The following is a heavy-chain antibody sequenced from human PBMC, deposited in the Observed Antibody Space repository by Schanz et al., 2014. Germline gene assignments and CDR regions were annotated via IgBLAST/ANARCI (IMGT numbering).Heavy chain of an antibody. J-gene: IGHJ4*02. CDR3: ARDGVDAAAGGNY. CDR2: INPSGGST. D-gene: IGHD6-13*01. Sequence: QVQLVQSGAEVKKPGASVKVSCKASGYTFTSDSMHWVRQAPGQGLEWMGMINPSGGSTTYAQKFQGRVTMTRDPSTSTVYMELSSLRAEDTAVYCCARDGVDAAAGGNYWGQGTLVTVSS. V-gene: IGHV1-46*03. CDR1: GYTFTSDS.